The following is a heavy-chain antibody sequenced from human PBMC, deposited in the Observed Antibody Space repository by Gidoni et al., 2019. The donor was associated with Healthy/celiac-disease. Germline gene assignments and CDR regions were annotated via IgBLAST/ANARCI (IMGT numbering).Heavy chain of an antibody. CDR2: IYTSGST. D-gene: IGHD6-6*01. CDR3: ARDDVIAAWYFDL. Sequence: QVQLQESGPGLVKPSETLSLTCTVSGGSISSYYWSWIRPPAGKGLEWIGRIYTSGSTTYNPSLKGRVTRSVDTSKNQFSLKLSSVTAADTAVYYCARDDVIAAWYFDLWGRGTLVTVSS. J-gene: IGHJ2*01. CDR1: GGSISSYY. V-gene: IGHV4-4*07.